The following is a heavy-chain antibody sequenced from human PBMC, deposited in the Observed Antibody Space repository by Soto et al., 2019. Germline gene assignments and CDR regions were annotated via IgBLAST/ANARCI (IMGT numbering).Heavy chain of an antibody. D-gene: IGHD6-13*01. CDR3: ASPDPYSSSWDWYYFDY. V-gene: IGHV1-18*01. J-gene: IGHJ4*02. CDR2: ISAYNGNT. CDR1: GYTFTSYG. Sequence: GASVKVSCKASGYTFTSYGISWVRQAPGQGLEWMGWISAYNGNTNYAQKLQGRVTMTTDTSTSTAYMELRSLRSDDTAVYYCASPDPYSSSWDWYYFDYWGQGTLVTVSS.